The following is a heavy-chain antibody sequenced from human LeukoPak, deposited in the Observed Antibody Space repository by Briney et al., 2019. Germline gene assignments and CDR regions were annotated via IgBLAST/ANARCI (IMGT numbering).Heavy chain of an antibody. J-gene: IGHJ4*02. CDR3: AKDGRRGYSYGRGFDY. CDR2: ISWSSGSI. Sequence: PGRSLRLSCAASGFTFDDYALHWVRQAPGKGLEWVSGISWSSGSIGYADSVKGRFTISRDNAKNSLYLQMNSLRAEDMALYYCAKDGRRGYSYGRGFDYWGQGTLVTVSS. D-gene: IGHD5-18*01. V-gene: IGHV3-9*03. CDR1: GFTFDDYA.